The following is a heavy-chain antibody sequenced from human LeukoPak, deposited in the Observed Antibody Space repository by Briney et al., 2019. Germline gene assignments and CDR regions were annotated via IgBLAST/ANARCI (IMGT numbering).Heavy chain of an antibody. J-gene: IGHJ4*02. CDR3: ARGGTRAAGLYFDY. D-gene: IGHD6-13*01. CDR1: GGSISSYY. CDR2: IYYSGST. V-gene: IGHV4-59*01. Sequence: PSQTLSLTCTVSGGSISSYYWSWIRQPPGKGLEWIGYIYYSGSTNYNPSLKSRVTISVDTSKNQFSLKLSSVTAADTAVYYCARGGTRAAGLYFDYWGQRTLVTASS.